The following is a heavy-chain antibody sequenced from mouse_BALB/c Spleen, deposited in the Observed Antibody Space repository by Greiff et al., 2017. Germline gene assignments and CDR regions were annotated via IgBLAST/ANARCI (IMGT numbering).Heavy chain of an antibody. CDR3: ARGDGNSYFDY. CDR2: IFPGTGTT. CDR1: GYTFTSYW. J-gene: IGHJ2*01. V-gene: IGHV1S132*01. Sequence: VQLQQSGAELVRPGSSVKISCKTSGYTFTSYWIQWVKQRPGQGLGWIGEIFPGTGTTYYNEKFKGKATLTIDTSSSTAYMQLSSLTSEDSAVYFCARGDGNSYFDYWGQGTTLTVSS. D-gene: IGHD2-1*01.